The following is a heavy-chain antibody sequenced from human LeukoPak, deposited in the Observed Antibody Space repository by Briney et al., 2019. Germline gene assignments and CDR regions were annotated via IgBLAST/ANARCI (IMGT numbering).Heavy chain of an antibody. CDR3: AKDMVAVADYYFDY. CDR1: GFTFDDYA. J-gene: IGHJ4*02. D-gene: IGHD6-19*01. Sequence: GGSLRLSCAASGFTFDDYAMHWVRQAPGKGLEWVSGISWNSGSIGYADSVKGRFTISRDNAKNSLYLQMNSLRAEDTALYYCAKDMVAVADYYFDYWGQGTLVTASS. V-gene: IGHV3-9*01. CDR2: ISWNSGSI.